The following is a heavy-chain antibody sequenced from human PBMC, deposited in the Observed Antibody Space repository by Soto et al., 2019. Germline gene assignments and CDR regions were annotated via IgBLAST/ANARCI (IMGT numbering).Heavy chain of an antibody. J-gene: IGHJ4*02. V-gene: IGHV3-30*18. Sequence: HVQLVESGGGVVQPGRSLRLSCAVSGFNFSSYGMHWVRQAPGKGLEWVAVISYDGSHNASADFVKGRFAISRDNSKKTLLRQMTSLRVEDSAVNIWAQALVNTSSWPADWGPETLVT. CDR2: ISYDGSHN. CDR1: GFNFSSYG. CDR3: AQALVNTSSWPAD. D-gene: IGHD2-2*01.